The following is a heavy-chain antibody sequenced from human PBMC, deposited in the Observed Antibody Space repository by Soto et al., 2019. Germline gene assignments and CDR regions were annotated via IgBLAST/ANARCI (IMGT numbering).Heavy chain of an antibody. CDR3: VKSSRRIPMGLDY. J-gene: IGHJ4*02. CDR1: GFTFSNYA. Sequence: EVQVVESGGGLVQPGGSLRLSCSASGFTFSNYAMHWVRQAPGKGLEYISEISSNGGSTYYAESVKGRFTISRDNSKNTLYLQMSSLRPEDTAVYYCVKSSRRIPMGLDYWGQGTLVTVSS. CDR2: ISSNGGST. V-gene: IGHV3-64D*08.